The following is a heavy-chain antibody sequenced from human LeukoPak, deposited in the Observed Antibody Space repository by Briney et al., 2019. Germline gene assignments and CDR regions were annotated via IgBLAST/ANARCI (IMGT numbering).Heavy chain of an antibody. CDR3: AGHHPRNTVDF. CDR2: INHSGST. J-gene: IGHJ4*02. D-gene: IGHD2-8*02. CDR1: GGSFSGYY. Sequence: SETLSLTCAVYGGSFSGYYWSWIRQPPGKGLEWIGEINHSGSTNYNPSLKSRVTISVDTSKDQFSLKLSSVTAADTAVYYCAGHHPRNTVDFWGQGTLVTVSS. V-gene: IGHV4-34*01.